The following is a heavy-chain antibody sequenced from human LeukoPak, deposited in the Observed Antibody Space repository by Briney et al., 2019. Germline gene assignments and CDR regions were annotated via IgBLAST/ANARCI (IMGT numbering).Heavy chain of an antibody. CDR2: IYYSGST. CDR3: ARGLTKGGFSTYFDY. CDR1: GGSISSSSYY. V-gene: IGHV4-39*07. Sequence: SETLSLTCTVSGGSISSSSYYWGWLRQPPGKGLEWIGSIYYSGSTYYNPSLKSRVTISVDTSKNQFSLKLSSVTAADTAVYYCARGLTKGGFSTYFDYWGQGTLVTVSS. J-gene: IGHJ4*02. D-gene: IGHD5-12*01.